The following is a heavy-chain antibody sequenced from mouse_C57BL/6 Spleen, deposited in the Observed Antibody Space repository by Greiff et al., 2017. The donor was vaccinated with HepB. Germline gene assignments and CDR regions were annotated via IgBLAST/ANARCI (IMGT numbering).Heavy chain of an antibody. J-gene: IGHJ4*01. Sequence: QVQLQQSGAELVKPGASVKLSCKASGYTFTEYTIHWVKQRSGQGLEWIGWFYPGSGSIKYNEKFKDKATLTADKSSSTVYMELSRLTSEDSAVYFCARHCPPYFITTVVGNYAMDYWGQGTSVTVSS. CDR2: FYPGSGSI. V-gene: IGHV1-62-2*01. CDR1: GYTFTEYT. D-gene: IGHD1-1*01. CDR3: ARHCPPYFITTVVGNYAMDY.